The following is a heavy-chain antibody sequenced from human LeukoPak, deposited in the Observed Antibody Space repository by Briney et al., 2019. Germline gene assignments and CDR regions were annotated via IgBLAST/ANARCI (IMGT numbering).Heavy chain of an antibody. V-gene: IGHV3-74*01. D-gene: IGHD5-18*01. CDR3: ARQYNYGLDY. CDR2: INSDGSST. CDR1: GFTFNSYW. J-gene: IGHJ4*02. Sequence: GGSLRLSCAASGFTFNSYWMHWVRQAPGKGLIWVSRINSDGSSTNYADSVKRRFTISRDNAKNTLYLQMNSLTAEDTAVYYCARQYNYGLDYWGQGTLVTVSS.